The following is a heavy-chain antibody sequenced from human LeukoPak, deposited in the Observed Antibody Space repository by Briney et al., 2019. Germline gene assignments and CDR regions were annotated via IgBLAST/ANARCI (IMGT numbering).Heavy chain of an antibody. V-gene: IGHV4-30-2*01. J-gene: IGHJ4*02. CDR1: GGSISGYY. Sequence: SETLSLTCTVSGGSISGYYWSWIRQPPGKGLEWIGYIYHSGSTYYNPSLKSRVTISVDRSKNQFSLKLSSVTAADTAVYYCARGRVFCSGGSCYSGNFDYWGQGTLVTVSS. D-gene: IGHD2-15*01. CDR3: ARGRVFCSGGSCYSGNFDY. CDR2: IYHSGST.